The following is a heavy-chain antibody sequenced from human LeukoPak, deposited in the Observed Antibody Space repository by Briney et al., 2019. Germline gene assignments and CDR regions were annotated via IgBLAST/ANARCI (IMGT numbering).Heavy chain of an antibody. D-gene: IGHD5-24*01. CDR3: AKGRRDGYNYPFFDS. CDR1: GFTFSSYA. CDR2: ISGSGGST. Sequence: PGGSLRLSCAASGFTFSSYAMSWVRQAPGKGLEWVSAISGSGGSTYYADFVKGRFTISRDNSNNTLFLQMNSLSADDTAIYFCAKGRRDGYNYPFFDSWGQGAWVIVSS. V-gene: IGHV3-23*01. J-gene: IGHJ5*01.